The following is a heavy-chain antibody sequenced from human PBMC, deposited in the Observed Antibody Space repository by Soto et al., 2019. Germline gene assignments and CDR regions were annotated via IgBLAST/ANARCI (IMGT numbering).Heavy chain of an antibody. CDR2: ISGSGGST. Sequence: PGGSLRLSCAAYGFTFRNYAMSWVRQAPRKGLEWVSAISGSGGSTYYADSVKGRFTISRDNSKNTLYLQMNSLRAEVTAVYYCAKDGQSFMNWFDPWGQGTLVTVSS. D-gene: IGHD3-10*01. CDR3: AKDGQSFMNWFDP. V-gene: IGHV3-23*01. CDR1: GFTFRNYA. J-gene: IGHJ5*02.